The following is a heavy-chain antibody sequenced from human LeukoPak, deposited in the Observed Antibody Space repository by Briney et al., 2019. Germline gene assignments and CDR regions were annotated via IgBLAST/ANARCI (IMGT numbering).Heavy chain of an antibody. V-gene: IGHV4-59*01. CDR2: IYYTGST. J-gene: IGHJ4*02. CDR1: GGSISNYY. D-gene: IGHD3-22*01. CDR3: ATSSLAGPYYYDSSGYYYFDY. Sequence: PSETLSLTCTVSGGSISNYYWNWIRQPPGKGLEWIGYIYYTGSTNYNPSLKSRVTMSVDTSKNQFSLNLRSVTPEDTAVYYCATSSLAGPYYYDSSGYYYFDYWGQGTLVTVSS.